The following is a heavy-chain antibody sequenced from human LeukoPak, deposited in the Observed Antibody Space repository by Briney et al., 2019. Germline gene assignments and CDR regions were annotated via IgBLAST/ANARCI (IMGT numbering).Heavy chain of an antibody. J-gene: IGHJ4*02. CDR3: ARVTGYVMEDYFDH. CDR1: GGSISSYY. CDR2: IYYSGST. D-gene: IGHD6-13*01. V-gene: IGHV4-59*01. Sequence: PSETLSLTCTVSGGSISSYYWSWLRQPPGKGLEWIGYIYYSGSTNYNPSLKSRVTISVDTSKNQLSLRLSSVTAADTAVYYCARVTGYVMEDYFDHWGQGTLVTVSS.